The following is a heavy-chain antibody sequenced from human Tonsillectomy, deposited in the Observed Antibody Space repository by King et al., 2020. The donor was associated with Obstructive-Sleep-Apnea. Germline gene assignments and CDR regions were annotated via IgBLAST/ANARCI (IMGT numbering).Heavy chain of an antibody. CDR1: GFTFSSYG. CDR3: AKDYAPYSSGWETNDY. J-gene: IGHJ4*02. Sequence: VQLVESGGGVVQPGRSLRLSCAASGFTFSSYGMHWFRQAPGKGLEWVAVISYDGSNKYYVDSVKGRLTISRDNSKNTLYLQMNSLRAEDTAVYYCAKDYAPYSSGWETNDYWGQGTLVTVSS. CDR2: ISYDGSNK. V-gene: IGHV3-30*18. D-gene: IGHD6-19*01.